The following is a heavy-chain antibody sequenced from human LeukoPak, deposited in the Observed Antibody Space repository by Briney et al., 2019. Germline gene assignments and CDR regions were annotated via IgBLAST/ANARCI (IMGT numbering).Heavy chain of an antibody. CDR3: ARVTTTVATNSYYYMDV. CDR2: IYSSGYT. J-gene: IGHJ6*03. Sequence: GGSLRLSCAASGFSVSSNYMTWVRQAPGKGLEWVSVIYSSGYTYYGDSVKGRFTISRDNSKNTVYLQMSSLRGDDTAVYYCARVTTTVATNSYYYMDVWGKGTTVTVSS. CDR1: GFSVSSNY. V-gene: IGHV3-66*02. D-gene: IGHD4-11*01.